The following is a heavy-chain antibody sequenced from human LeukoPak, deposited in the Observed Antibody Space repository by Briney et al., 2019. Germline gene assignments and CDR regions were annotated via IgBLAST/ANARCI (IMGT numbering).Heavy chain of an antibody. CDR3: AKEQLYSDRNYGYDAFDI. CDR2: ISGSGGST. Sequence: GGSLRLSCAASGFTFSSYAMSWVRQAPGKGLEWVSAISGSGGSTCYADSVKGRFTISRDNSKNTLYLQMNSLRAEDTAVYYCAKEQLYSDRNYGYDAFDIWGQGTMVTVSS. J-gene: IGHJ3*02. D-gene: IGHD5-18*01. V-gene: IGHV3-23*01. CDR1: GFTFSSYA.